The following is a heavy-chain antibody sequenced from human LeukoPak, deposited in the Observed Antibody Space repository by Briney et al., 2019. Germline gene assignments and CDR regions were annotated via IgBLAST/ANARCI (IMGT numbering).Heavy chain of an antibody. CDR1: GGSFTYYY. V-gene: IGHV4-34*01. CDR3: ARLNLEYLYSSGPNDY. CDR2: INHAGTA. D-gene: IGHD3-10*01. Sequence: KSSENLSLTCALYGGSFTYYYWAWIRQTPGKGLEWIGEINHAGTADYNPSLKSRVTISVDTSKNQFSLRLNSVTPADTAVYYCARLNLEYLYSSGPNDYWGQGTLVTVSS. J-gene: IGHJ4*02.